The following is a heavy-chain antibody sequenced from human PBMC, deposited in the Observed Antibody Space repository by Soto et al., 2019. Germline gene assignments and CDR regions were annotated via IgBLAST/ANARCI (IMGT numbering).Heavy chain of an antibody. J-gene: IGHJ6*02. CDR2: IVVGSGNT. V-gene: IGHV1-58*01. Sequence: QMQLVQSGPEVKKPGTSVKVSCKASGFTFTSSAVQWVRQARGQRLEWIGWIVVGSGNTNYAQKFQERVTITRDMSTSTAYMELSSLRSEDTAVYYCAEYSYGYDYCYYYGMDVWGQGTTVTVSS. CDR3: AEYSYGYDYCYYYGMDV. D-gene: IGHD5-18*01. CDR1: GFTFTSSA.